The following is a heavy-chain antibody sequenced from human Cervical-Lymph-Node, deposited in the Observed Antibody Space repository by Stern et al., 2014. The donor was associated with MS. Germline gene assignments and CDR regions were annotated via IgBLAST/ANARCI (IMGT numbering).Heavy chain of an antibody. CDR3: ERAPNYYDSSGYYYMFGFDY. V-gene: IGHV1-69*01. CDR2: IIPIFGTA. CDR1: GGTFSSYA. Sequence: VQLEESGAEVKKPGSSVKVSCKASGGTFSSYAISWVRPAPGQGLEWMGGIIPIFGTANYAQKFQGRVTITADESTSTAYMELSSLRSEDTAVYYCERAPNYYDSSGYYYMFGFDYWGQGTLVTVSS. D-gene: IGHD3-22*01. J-gene: IGHJ4*02.